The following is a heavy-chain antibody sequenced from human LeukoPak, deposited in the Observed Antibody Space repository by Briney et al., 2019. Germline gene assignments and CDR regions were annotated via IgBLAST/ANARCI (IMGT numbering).Heavy chain of an antibody. CDR3: ARASSSWFNWFDP. D-gene: IGHD6-13*01. J-gene: IGHJ5*02. CDR2: IYYSGST. Sequence: SETLSLTCTVSGGSISSYYWSWIRQPPGKGLEWIGYIYYSGSTNYNPSLKSRVTISVDTSKNQFSLKLCSVTAADTAVYYCARASSSWFNWFDPWGQGTLVTVSS. CDR1: GGSISSYY. V-gene: IGHV4-59*01.